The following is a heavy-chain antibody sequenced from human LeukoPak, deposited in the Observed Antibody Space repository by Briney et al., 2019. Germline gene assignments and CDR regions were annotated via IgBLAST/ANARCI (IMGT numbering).Heavy chain of an antibody. Sequence: SVKVSCKASGGTFRSYAISWVRQAPGQGLEWMGGIIPIFGTANYAQKFQGRVTITTDESTSTAYMELSSLRSEDTAVYYCARVYYDSSGYYSGGVDYWGQGTLVTVSS. J-gene: IGHJ4*02. CDR3: ARVYYDSSGYYSGGVDY. D-gene: IGHD3-22*01. CDR2: IIPIFGTA. CDR1: GGTFRSYA. V-gene: IGHV1-69*05.